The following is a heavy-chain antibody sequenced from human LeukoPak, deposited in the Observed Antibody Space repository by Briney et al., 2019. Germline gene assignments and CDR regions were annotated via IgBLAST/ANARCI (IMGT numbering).Heavy chain of an antibody. Sequence: SQTLSLTCTASGGSISSGSYYWSCIRQAAGQGLEWIGRIYTSGSTYYNPSLKSRITISVDTSKNQFSLKLRSVTAADTAVYYCAREIRMWLLLNDAFDIWGQGTMVTVSS. CDR3: AREIRMWLLLNDAFDI. D-gene: IGHD3-22*01. CDR2: IYTSGST. CDR1: GGSISSGSYY. V-gene: IGHV4-61*02. J-gene: IGHJ3*02.